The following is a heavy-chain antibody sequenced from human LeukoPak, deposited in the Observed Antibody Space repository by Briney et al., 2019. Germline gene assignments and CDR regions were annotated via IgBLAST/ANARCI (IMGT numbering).Heavy chain of an antibody. D-gene: IGHD1-14*01. CDR2: IRYDGNNK. V-gene: IGHV3-30*02. J-gene: IGHJ4*02. Sequence: PGRSLRLSCGASGFTFSNYGMLWVRQAPGKGLEWVSFIRYDGNNKLYADSVKGRFTISRDNSKNTLYLHINSLRVEDTALYYCVKDNPLDYWGQGTLVIVSS. CDR3: VKDNPLDY. CDR1: GFTFSNYG.